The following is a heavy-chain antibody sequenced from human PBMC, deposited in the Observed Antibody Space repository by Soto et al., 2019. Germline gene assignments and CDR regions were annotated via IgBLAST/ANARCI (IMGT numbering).Heavy chain of an antibody. CDR1: GFTFSSYG. CDR2: ISYDGSNK. Sequence: SLRLSCAASGFTFSSYGMHWVRQAPGKGLEWVAVISYDGSNKYYADSVKGRFTISRDNSKNTLYLQMNSLRAEDTAVYYCAKARIAVSYGMDVWGQGTTVTVSS. V-gene: IGHV3-30*18. CDR3: AKARIAVSYGMDV. D-gene: IGHD6-19*01. J-gene: IGHJ6*02.